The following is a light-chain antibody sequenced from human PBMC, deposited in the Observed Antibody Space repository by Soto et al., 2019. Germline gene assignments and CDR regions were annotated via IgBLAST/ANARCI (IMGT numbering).Light chain of an antibody. CDR1: QSVTTR. CDR2: GEY. Sequence: IVLTQSRATLSLSPGERVTRSWRASQSVTTRLAWYQHKPGQDNTILMSGEYNRASGVKVRFSGSGSGTDFTLTITRLEPEDFALYYCKPYGGSPIPLGKGTRVEIK. J-gene: IGKJ5*01. CDR3: KPYGGSPIP. V-gene: IGKV3-20*01.